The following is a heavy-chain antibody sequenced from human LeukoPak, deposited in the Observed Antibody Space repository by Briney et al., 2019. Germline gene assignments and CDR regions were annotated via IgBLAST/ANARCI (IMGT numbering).Heavy chain of an antibody. J-gene: IGHJ6*03. CDR3: ARVAFLGSLYYYYYMDV. D-gene: IGHD2/OR15-2a*01. CDR2: IYSGGST. V-gene: IGHV3-53*01. CDR1: GFTVSGNY. Sequence: GGSLRLSCAASGFTVSGNYMSWVRQAPGKGLEWVSVIYSGGSTYYADSVKGRFTISRDNSKNTLYLQMNSLRAEDTAVYYCARVAFLGSLYYYYYMDVWGKGTTVTVSS.